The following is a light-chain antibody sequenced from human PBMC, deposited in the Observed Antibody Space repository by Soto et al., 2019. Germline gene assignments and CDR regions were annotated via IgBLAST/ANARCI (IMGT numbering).Light chain of an antibody. CDR1: QNIKTY. V-gene: IGKV1-39*01. CDR2: AAS. CDR3: QHSLHSPPSK. J-gene: IGKJ1*01. Sequence: DIQMTQSPSSLSASVGDSVTITCRASQNIKTYLNWHQQKPGKAPNLLIYAASSLHRGVPSRFSGSGSGTDFTPTISSLQPEDYATYYCQHSLHSPPSKFGQGTQLEIK.